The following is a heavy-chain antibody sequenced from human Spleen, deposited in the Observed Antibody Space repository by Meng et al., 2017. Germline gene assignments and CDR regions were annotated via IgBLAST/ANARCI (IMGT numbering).Heavy chain of an antibody. CDR3: ARVRNGDIDY. Sequence: SETLSLTCTVSGGSITSSSNYWTWIRQPAGKGLEWIGRIYTSGSTNYNPSLKSRVTVSVDTSRNQFSLRLTSVTAAETAVYYCARVRNGDIDYWGQGTLVTVSS. J-gene: IGHJ4*02. CDR2: IYTSGST. D-gene: IGHD3-10*01. CDR1: GGSITSSSNY. V-gene: IGHV4-61*02.